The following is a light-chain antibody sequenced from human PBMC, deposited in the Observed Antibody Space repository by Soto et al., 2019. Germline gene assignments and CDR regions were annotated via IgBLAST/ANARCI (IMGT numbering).Light chain of an antibody. CDR1: SNDVGNYNY. V-gene: IGLV2-8*01. CDR3: NSYSGTNNLLI. Sequence: QSALTQPPSASGSPGQSVTISCTGTSNDVGNYNYVSWYQQHPGKAPKVLISEVSKRPSGVPDRFSGSKSGNMASLTVSGLQAEDEADYYCNSYSGTNNLLIFGGGTKLTVL. CDR2: EVS. J-gene: IGLJ2*01.